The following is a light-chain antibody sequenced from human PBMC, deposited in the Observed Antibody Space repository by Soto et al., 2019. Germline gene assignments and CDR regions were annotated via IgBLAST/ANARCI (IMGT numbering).Light chain of an antibody. J-gene: IGKJ3*01. CDR1: QSVSSK. CDR3: HKYGSRWT. CDR2: VAS. V-gene: IGKV3-20*01. Sequence: IVLTQSPATLSLSPWERATLSCRASQSVSSKLAWSQQKPGQAPMLLLYVASSRASGNSDRFRVGVSGTDFTPSVGRLQQIVYGVSDSHKYGSRWTFGQGTKWIS.